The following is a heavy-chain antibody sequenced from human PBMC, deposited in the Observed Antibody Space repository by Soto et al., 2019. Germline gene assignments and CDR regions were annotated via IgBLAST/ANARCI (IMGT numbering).Heavy chain of an antibody. CDR1: GSTFDDYA. CDR3: AKGGYSFVYRSYCFDY. CDR2: IRWNSGSI. V-gene: IGHV3-9*01. Sequence: GGSLRLSCAASGSTFDDYAMHWVRQAPGKGLEWVSGIRWNSGSIGYADSVKGRVTISRDNAKKSLYLQLNNQRTEYKALYYCAKGGYSFVYRSYCFDYWGQGTLCTACS. J-gene: IGHJ4*02. D-gene: IGHD5-18*01.